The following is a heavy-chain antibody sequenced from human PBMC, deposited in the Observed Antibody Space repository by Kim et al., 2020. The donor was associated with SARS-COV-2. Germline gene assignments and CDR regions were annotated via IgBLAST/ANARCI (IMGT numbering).Heavy chain of an antibody. V-gene: IGHV3-9*01. D-gene: IGHD6-13*01. Sequence: DSVKGRFTISRDNAKNSLYLQMNSLRAEDTALYYCAKSPYSSSWDDAFEIWGQGTMVTVSS. CDR3: AKSPYSSSWDDAFEI. J-gene: IGHJ3*02.